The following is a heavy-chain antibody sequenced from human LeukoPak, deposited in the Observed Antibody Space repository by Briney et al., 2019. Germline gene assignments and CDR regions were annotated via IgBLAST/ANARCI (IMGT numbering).Heavy chain of an antibody. CDR1: GFTFSSYS. CDR3: ARDVAPVAGQPNPTGLYYYYGMDV. V-gene: IGHV3-21*01. Sequence: GGSLRLSCAASGFTFSSYSMNWVRQAPGKGLEWVSSISSSSSYIYYADSVKGRFTISRDNAKNSLYLQMNSLRAEDTAVYYCARDVAPVAGQPNPTGLYYYYGMDVWGQGTTVTVSS. CDR2: ISSSSSYI. J-gene: IGHJ6*02. D-gene: IGHD6-19*01.